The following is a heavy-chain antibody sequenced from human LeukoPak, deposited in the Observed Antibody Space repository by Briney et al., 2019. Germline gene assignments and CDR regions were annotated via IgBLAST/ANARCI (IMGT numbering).Heavy chain of an antibody. CDR2: ISSSSSYI. Sequence: GGSLRLSCAASGFTFSSYSMNWVRQAPRKGLEWVSSISSSSSYIYYAGSVKGRFTISRDNAKNSLYLQMNSLRAEDTAVYYCARRDSSWYRIDYWGQGTLVTVSS. CDR3: ARRDSSWYRIDY. D-gene: IGHD6-13*01. CDR1: GFTFSSYS. V-gene: IGHV3-21*01. J-gene: IGHJ4*02.